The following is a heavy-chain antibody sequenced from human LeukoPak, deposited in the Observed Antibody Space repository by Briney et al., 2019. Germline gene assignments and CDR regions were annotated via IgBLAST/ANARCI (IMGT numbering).Heavy chain of an antibody. V-gene: IGHV3-21*04. Sequence: GGSLRLSCVVSGFTFSTMTINWGRQAAGKGLEWVSSISSSSSSIYYADSVEGRFTVSRDNDKNSLYLQLTSLRAEDTAVYYCARGDWDYYYYALDVWGKGTTVTVSS. J-gene: IGHJ6*04. CDR3: ARGDWDYYYYALDV. CDR2: ISSSSSSI. D-gene: IGHD3-16*01. CDR1: GFTFSTMT.